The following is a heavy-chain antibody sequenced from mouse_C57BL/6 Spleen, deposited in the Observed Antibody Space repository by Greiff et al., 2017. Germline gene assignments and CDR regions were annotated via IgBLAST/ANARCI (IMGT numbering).Heavy chain of an antibody. V-gene: IGHV1-82*01. CDR3: ARPFYDGYWGFAY. CDR2: IYPGDGDT. J-gene: IGHJ3*01. D-gene: IGHD2-3*01. CDR1: GYAFSSSW. Sequence: QVQLQQSGPELVKPGASVKISCKASGYAFSSSWMNWVKQRPGTGLEWIGRIYPGDGDTNYNGKFKGKATLTADKSSSTAYMQLSSLTSEDSAVYFCARPFYDGYWGFAYWGQGTLVTVSA.